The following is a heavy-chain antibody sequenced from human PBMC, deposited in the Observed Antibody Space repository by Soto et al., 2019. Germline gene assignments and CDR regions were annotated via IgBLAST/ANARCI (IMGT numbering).Heavy chain of an antibody. Sequence: GSLRLSCVASGFTFSSYDMHWVRQATGKGLEWVSAIGTAGAPYYPGSVKGRFTISRENAKNSLYLQMNSLRDGDTAVYYCARGSTYSGLDVWGQGTTVTV. CDR1: GFTFSSYD. CDR3: ARGSTYSGLDV. V-gene: IGHV3-13*05. J-gene: IGHJ6*02. CDR2: IGTAGAP.